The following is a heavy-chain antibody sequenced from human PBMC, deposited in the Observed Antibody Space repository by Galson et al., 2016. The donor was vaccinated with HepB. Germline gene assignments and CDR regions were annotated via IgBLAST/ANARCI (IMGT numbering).Heavy chain of an antibody. CDR2: IYPTTSD. Sequence: SETLSLTCTVSGDSIATYYWSWIRQSAGKGLEWIGRIYPTTSDIYNPSLQSRVTMSADTSKNQLSLSLSSGNAADPAVYYCARQSCRGSSCYRVDQYYYMDVWGKGTTVTVSS. CDR3: ARQSCRGSSCYRVDQYYYMDV. CDR1: GDSIATYY. V-gene: IGHV4-4*07. D-gene: IGHD1-26*01. J-gene: IGHJ6*03.